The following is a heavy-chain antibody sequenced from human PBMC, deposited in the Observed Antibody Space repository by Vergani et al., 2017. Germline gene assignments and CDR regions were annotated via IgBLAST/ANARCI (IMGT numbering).Heavy chain of an antibody. Sequence: QVQLVQSGAEVKKPGASVKVSCKASGYTFTSYYMHWVRQAPGQGLEWMGIINPSGGSTSYAQKFQGRVTMTRDTSTSTVYMELSSLRSEDTAVYYCARSDGKNPIRFLEWFMDVWGKGTTVTVSS. J-gene: IGHJ6*03. CDR1: GYTFTSYY. V-gene: IGHV1-46*01. CDR3: ARSDGKNPIRFLEWFMDV. CDR2: INPSGGST. D-gene: IGHD3-3*01.